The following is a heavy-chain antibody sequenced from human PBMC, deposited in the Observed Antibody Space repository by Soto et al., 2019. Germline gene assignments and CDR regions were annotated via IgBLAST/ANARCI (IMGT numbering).Heavy chain of an antibody. J-gene: IGHJ4*02. D-gene: IGHD3-10*02. CDR2: IYYSGST. V-gene: IGHV4-61*01. CDR3: ASGFYVPHFDY. CDR1: GGSVSSGSYY. Sequence: PSETLSLTCTVSGGSVSSGSYYWSWIRQPPGKGLEWIGYIYYSGSTNYSPSLKSRVTISVDTSKNQFSLKLSSVTAADTAVYYCASGFYVPHFDYWGQGTLVTVSS.